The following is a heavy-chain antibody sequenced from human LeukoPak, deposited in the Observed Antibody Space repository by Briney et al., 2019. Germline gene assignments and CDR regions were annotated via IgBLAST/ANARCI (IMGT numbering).Heavy chain of an antibody. CDR1: GYTFTNYY. Sequence: ASVKVSCKASGYTFTNYYIHWVRQAPGQGLELMGLINPSGGSTTYAQKFQGRVTMTRDTSTSTVYMELSSLRSEDTAVYYCARLAVAQTGLFDYWGQGTLVTVSS. V-gene: IGHV1-46*01. CDR2: INPSGGST. D-gene: IGHD6-19*01. J-gene: IGHJ4*02. CDR3: ARLAVAQTGLFDY.